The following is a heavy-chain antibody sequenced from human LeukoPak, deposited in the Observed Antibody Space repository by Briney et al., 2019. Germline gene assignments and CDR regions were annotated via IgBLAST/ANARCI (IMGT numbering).Heavy chain of an antibody. Sequence: PGGSLRLSCAASGFTFSDAWMSWVRQAPGKGLEWVGRVKSKTHGGTTAYAAPVKGRFTISRDDSKTTVYLQMNSLKSEDAAMYYCTTERPYFDNWGQGTLVTVYS. J-gene: IGHJ4*02. CDR3: TTERPYFDN. CDR1: GFTFSDAW. CDR2: VKSKTHGGTT. V-gene: IGHV3-15*01.